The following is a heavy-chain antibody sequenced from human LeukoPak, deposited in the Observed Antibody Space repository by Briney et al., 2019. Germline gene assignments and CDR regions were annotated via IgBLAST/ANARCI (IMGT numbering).Heavy chain of an antibody. D-gene: IGHD6-13*01. CDR1: GGSVNSFF. CDR3: ARVPYSDRIEFYYMDV. J-gene: IGHJ6*03. Sequence: SETLSLTCSVSGGSVNSFFWSWIRQSPGKPLEWIAYITYSGSANYKPSLKSRVTISLDTPKNQVSLRLTSVTAADTAVYYCARVPYSDRIEFYYMDVWGKGTTVTVSS. CDR2: ITYSGSA. V-gene: IGHV4-59*02.